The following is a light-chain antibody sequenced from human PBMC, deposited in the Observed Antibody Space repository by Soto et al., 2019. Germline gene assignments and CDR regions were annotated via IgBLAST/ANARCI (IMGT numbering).Light chain of an antibody. CDR3: QVWDALSDHYV. CDR2: DGS. Sequence: SHELTQPPSVSVAPGQTARITCEGNNIATKSVHWYQQKPGQAPVLVVYDGSDRPSGIPDRFSGSNSGNTATLTISRVEAGDEADYYCQVWDALSDHYVFGTGTKVTVL. CDR1: NIATKS. V-gene: IGLV3-21*02. J-gene: IGLJ1*01.